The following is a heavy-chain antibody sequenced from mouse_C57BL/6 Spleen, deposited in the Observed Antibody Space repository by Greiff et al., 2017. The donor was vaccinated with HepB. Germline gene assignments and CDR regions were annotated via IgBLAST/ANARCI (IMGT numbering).Heavy chain of an antibody. CDR2: INPYNGGT. CDR1: GYTFTDYY. CDR3: ARPDYGYAMDY. D-gene: IGHD2-4*01. J-gene: IGHJ4*01. Sequence: DVKLQESGPVLVKPGASVKMSCKASGYTFTDYYMNWVKQSHGKSLEWIGVINPYNGGTSYNQKFKGKATLTVDKSSSTAYMELNSLTSEDSAVYYCARPDYGYAMDYWGQGTSVTVSS. V-gene: IGHV1-19*01.